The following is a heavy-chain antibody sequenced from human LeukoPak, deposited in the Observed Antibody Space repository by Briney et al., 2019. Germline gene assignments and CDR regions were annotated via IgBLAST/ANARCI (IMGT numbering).Heavy chain of an antibody. D-gene: IGHD4-17*01. J-gene: IGHJ4*02. CDR1: GFTFSSYE. V-gene: IGHV3-48*03. CDR3: ARAWDTTTVTNFDY. CDR2: ISRSGSTI. Sequence: PRGSLRLSCAASGFTFSSYEMNWVRQAPGKGLEWVSYISRSGSTIYYADSVKGRFTISRDNAKNSLYLQMNSLRAEDTAVYYCARAWDTTTVTNFDYWGQGTLVTVSS.